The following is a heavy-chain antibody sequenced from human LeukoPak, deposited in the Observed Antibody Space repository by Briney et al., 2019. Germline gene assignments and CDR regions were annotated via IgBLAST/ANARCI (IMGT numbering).Heavy chain of an antibody. CDR3: ARDRVWFDP. CDR2: IYYSGST. Sequence: PSETLSLTCTVSGGSISSYYWSWIRQPPGKGLEWIGYIYYSGSTNYNPSLKSRVTISVDTSKNRFSLKLSSVTAADTAVYYCARDRVWFDPWGQGTLVTVSS. CDR1: GGSISSYY. J-gene: IGHJ5*02. V-gene: IGHV4-59*01.